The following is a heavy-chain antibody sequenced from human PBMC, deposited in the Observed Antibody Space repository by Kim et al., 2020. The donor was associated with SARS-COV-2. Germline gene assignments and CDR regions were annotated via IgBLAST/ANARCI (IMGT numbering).Heavy chain of an antibody. Sequence: SETLSLTCAVYGGSFSGYYWSWIRQPPGKGLEWIGEINHSGSTNYNPSLKSRVTISVDTSKNQFSLKLSFVTAADTAVYYRARGIYGDYSPYYFDYCGQGTLVTVSS. CDR3: ARGIYGDYSPYYFDY. D-gene: IGHD4-17*01. CDR1: GGSFSGYY. J-gene: IGHJ4*02. V-gene: IGHV4-34*01. CDR2: INHSGST.